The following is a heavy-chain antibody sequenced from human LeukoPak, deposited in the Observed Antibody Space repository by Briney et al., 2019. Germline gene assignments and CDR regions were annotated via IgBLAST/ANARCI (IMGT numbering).Heavy chain of an antibody. CDR3: ARDWDSGFDY. Sequence: PGGSLRLSCAASGFTFSSYGMHWVRQAPGKGLEWVAFIRYDGSNKYYADSVKGRFTISRDNAKNSLYLQMNSLRAEDTAVYYCARDWDSGFDYWGQGTLVTVSS. CDR2: IRYDGSNK. V-gene: IGHV3-30*02. CDR1: GFTFSSYG. D-gene: IGHD1-26*01. J-gene: IGHJ4*02.